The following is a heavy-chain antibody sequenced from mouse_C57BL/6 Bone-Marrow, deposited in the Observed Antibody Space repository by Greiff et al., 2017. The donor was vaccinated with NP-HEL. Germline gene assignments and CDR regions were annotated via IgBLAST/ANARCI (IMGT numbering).Heavy chain of an antibody. CDR1: GYTFTSYG. D-gene: IGHD1-1*01. CDR3: ARGITTVVAHYYAMDY. V-gene: IGHV1-81*01. J-gene: IGHJ4*01. CDR2: IHPRSGNT. Sequence: QVQLKQSGAELARPGASVKLSCKASGYTFTSYGISWVKQRTGQGLEWIGEIHPRSGNTYYNEKFKGKATLPADKSSSTAYMELRSLTSEDSAVYFCARGITTVVAHYYAMDYWGQGTSVTVSS.